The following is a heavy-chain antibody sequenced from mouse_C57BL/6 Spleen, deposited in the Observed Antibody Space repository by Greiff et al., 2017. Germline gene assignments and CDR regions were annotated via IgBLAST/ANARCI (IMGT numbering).Heavy chain of an antibody. CDR3: ARDLANWDGWYFDV. V-gene: IGHV3-6*01. Sequence: EVQVVESGPGLVKPSQSLSLTCSVTGYSITSGYYWNWIRQFPGNKLEWMGYISYDGSNNYNPSLKNRISITRDTSKNQFFLKLNSVTTEDTATYYCARDLANWDGWYFDVWGTGTTVTVSS. CDR1: GYSITSGYY. J-gene: IGHJ1*03. D-gene: IGHD4-1*01. CDR2: ISYDGSN.